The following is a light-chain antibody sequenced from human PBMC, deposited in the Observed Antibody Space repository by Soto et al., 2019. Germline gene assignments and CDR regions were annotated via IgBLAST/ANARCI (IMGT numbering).Light chain of an antibody. V-gene: IGLV1-44*01. CDR3: AAWDDSLNGSVV. CDR2: NNN. Sequence: QSVLTQPPSASGTPGQRVTISCSGSSSSIGSNPVNWYQQFPGTAPKLLIYNNNQRPSGVPDRFSGSKSGTSASLAISGLQSEDEADYFCAAWDDSLNGSVVFGGGTQLTVL. J-gene: IGLJ2*01. CDR1: SSSIGSNP.